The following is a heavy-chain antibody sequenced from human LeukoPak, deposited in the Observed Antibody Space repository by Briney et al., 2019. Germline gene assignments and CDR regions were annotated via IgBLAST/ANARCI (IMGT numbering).Heavy chain of an antibody. V-gene: IGHV4-39*06. J-gene: IGHJ4*02. CDR3: ARAASNRKLAAPGELVFDY. D-gene: IGHD6-13*01. CDR1: GGSISSSTYY. CDR2: IYSVGST. Sequence: SETLSLTCTVSGGSISSSTYYWGWIRQPPGKGLEWIGSIYSVGSTNYNPSLRSRVTISVDTSKNQFPLKLSSVTAADTAVYYCARAASNRKLAAPGELVFDYWGQGTLVTVSS.